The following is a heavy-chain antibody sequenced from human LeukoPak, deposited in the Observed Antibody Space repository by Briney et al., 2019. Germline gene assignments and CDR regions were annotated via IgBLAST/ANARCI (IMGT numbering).Heavy chain of an antibody. CDR2: INPNSGGT. D-gene: IGHD3-22*01. CDR1: GYTFTGYY. CDR3: ARAAQRYYYDSSGYYHFDY. J-gene: IGHJ4*02. Sequence: GASVKVSCKASGYTFTGYYMHWVRQAPGQGLEWMGRINPNSGGTNYAQKFQGRVTMTRDTSISTAYMELSRLRSDDTAVYYCARAAQRYYYDSSGYYHFDYWGQGTLVTVSS. V-gene: IGHV1-2*06.